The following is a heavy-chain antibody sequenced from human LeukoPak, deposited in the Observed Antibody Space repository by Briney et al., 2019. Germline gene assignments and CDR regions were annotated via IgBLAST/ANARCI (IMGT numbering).Heavy chain of an antibody. CDR2: IYISGST. D-gene: IGHD1-26*01. Sequence: SETLSITCTDSGGSISSYFWSWIRQTAGKRLEWIGRIYISGSTNYIPSLKSRVTMSVDTSKRQFSLKLSSVTAADTAVYFCARGERSYYDYWGQGTLVTVSS. V-gene: IGHV4-4*07. J-gene: IGHJ4*02. CDR1: GGSISSYF. CDR3: ARGERSYYDY.